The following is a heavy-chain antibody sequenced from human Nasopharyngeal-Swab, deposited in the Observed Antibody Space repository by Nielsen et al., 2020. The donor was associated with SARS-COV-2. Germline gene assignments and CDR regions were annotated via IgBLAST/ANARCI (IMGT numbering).Heavy chain of an antibody. CDR3: ARFSNKGNRYWFFDL. V-gene: IGHV3-48*04. Sequence: GGSLRLSCAASGFPFSDYSMNWVRQAPGKGLEWVSYISNGGSIIYCADSVKGRFTISRDNAGTSLSLQMNSLRAEDTAVYYCARFSNKGNRYWFFDLWGRGTLVTVSS. J-gene: IGHJ2*01. CDR1: GFPFSDYS. D-gene: IGHD1-14*01. CDR2: ISNGGSII.